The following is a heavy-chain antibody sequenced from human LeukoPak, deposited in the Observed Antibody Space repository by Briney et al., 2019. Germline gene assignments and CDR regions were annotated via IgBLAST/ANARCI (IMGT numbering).Heavy chain of an antibody. D-gene: IGHD5-12*01. CDR1: GFTFDDYA. J-gene: IGHJ5*02. CDR2: ISGDGGST. Sequence: PGGSLRLSCAASGFTFDDYAMHWVRQAPGKGLEWVSLISGDGGSTYYADSVKGRFTISRDNAKNTLYLQMNSLGAEDTAVYYCARDLDGYRSGNGAWGQGTLVTVSS. CDR3: ARDLDGYRSGNGA. V-gene: IGHV3-43*02.